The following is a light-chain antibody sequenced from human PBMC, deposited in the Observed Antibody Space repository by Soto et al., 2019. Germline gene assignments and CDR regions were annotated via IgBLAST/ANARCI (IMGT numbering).Light chain of an antibody. CDR3: QQRSTWPLT. CDR2: DVS. J-gene: IGKJ4*01. V-gene: IGKV3-11*01. CDR1: QSVSTY. Sequence: EIVLTQSPATLSLSAGERATLSCRASQSVSTYLAWYQQKPGQAPRLLIYDVSNRATGIPARFSGSGSGTDFTLSISSLEPEDFAVYYCQQRSTWPLTFGGGTKVEIK.